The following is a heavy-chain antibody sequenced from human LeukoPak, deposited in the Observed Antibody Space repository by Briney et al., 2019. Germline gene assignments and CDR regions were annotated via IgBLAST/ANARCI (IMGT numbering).Heavy chain of an antibody. V-gene: IGHV3-21*01. D-gene: IGHD6-19*01. Sequence: AGSLRLSCAASGFTFSSYSMNWVRQAPGKGLEWASPISSSSSYIYYADSVKGRFTISRDNAKNSLYLQMNSLRAEDTAVYYCATQATDAYSSGWYYEQNLGRINDYCGQGTLVTVSS. CDR3: ATQATDAYSSGWYYEQNLGRINDY. J-gene: IGHJ4*02. CDR1: GFTFSSYS. CDR2: ISSSSSYI.